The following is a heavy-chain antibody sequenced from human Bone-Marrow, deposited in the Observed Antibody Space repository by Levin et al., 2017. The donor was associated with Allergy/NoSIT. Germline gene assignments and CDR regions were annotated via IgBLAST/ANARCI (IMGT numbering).Heavy chain of an antibody. CDR2: FDPEEDGI. CDR1: GYTLSQLS. V-gene: IGHV1-24*01. D-gene: IGHD1-26*01. Sequence: ASVKVSCKVSGYTLSQLSIHWVRQAPGKGLEWMGGFDPEEDGILYAQRFQGRLTMTEDTSTNTIYMELSSLRSDDTAVCYCAREGAGFDYWGQGTLVTVSS. J-gene: IGHJ4*02. CDR3: AREGAGFDY.